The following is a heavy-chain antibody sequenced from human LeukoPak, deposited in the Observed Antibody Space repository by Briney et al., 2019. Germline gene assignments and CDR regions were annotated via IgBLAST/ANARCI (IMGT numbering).Heavy chain of an antibody. CDR2: ISGSGSYT. CDR3: AKRRYDSIGHFDS. CDR1: GFTVSDYS. D-gene: IGHD3-22*01. V-gene: IGHV3-23*01. Sequence: GGSLRLSCAASGFTVSDYSMSWVRQAPGKGLEWVSAISGSGSYTDYADSVKGRFTISKHNSKNTLYMRMSSLRAEDTALYYCAKRRYDSIGHFDSWGQGTLVTVSS. J-gene: IGHJ4*02.